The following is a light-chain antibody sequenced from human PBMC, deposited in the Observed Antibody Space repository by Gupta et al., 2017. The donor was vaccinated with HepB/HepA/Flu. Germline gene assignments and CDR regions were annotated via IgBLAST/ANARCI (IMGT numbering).Light chain of an antibody. CDR2: LGS. Sequence: DLVVPQSPLSLSVTPGEPASMSCKSSQRLMHADGFNYLDWYLQRQGQSPHPLIYLGSSRASGVPDRINGSGSGTDFTLKISRVEAEDVGIYYCMQALQTPRTFGQGTRLEIK. V-gene: IGKV2-28*01. J-gene: IGKJ5*01. CDR1: QRLMHADGFNY. CDR3: MQALQTPRT.